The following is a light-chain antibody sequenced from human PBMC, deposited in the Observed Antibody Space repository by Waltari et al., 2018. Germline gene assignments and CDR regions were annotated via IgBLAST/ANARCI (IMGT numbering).Light chain of an antibody. V-gene: IGKV1-33*01. CDR3: QQYDNLPLT. CDR2: HAS. CDR1: QDISNY. J-gene: IGKJ4*01. Sequence: DIQMNQSPSSLSASVGDRVTITCQASQDISNYLNWYQQKIGKAPKLLIYHASNLEAGVPSRFSGSGSWTDFTFTINSLQPEDIATYYCQQYDNLPLTFGGGTKVENK.